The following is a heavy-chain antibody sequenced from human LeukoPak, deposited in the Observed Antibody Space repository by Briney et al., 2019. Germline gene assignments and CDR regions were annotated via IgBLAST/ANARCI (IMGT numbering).Heavy chain of an antibody. CDR3: AARYSGYDLRFDY. D-gene: IGHD5-12*01. V-gene: IGHV3-53*01. J-gene: IGHJ4*02. CDR1: GFIVSDNY. Sequence: PGGSLRLSCSASGFIVSDNYMSWVRQAPGKGLEWVSVIYSGGGTFYSDSVKGRFTISRDYSKNTLYLQMNSLRADDTAVYYCAARYSGYDLRFDYWGQGTLVTVSS. CDR2: IYSGGGT.